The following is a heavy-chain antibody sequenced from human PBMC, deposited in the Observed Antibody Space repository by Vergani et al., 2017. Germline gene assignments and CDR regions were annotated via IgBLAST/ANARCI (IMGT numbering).Heavy chain of an antibody. J-gene: IGHJ2*01. Sequence: QVQLQESGPGLVKPSETLSLTCTVSGGSVSRGSYYWSWIRQPAGKGLEWIGYIYYSGSTNYNPSLKSRVTISVDTSKNQFSLKLSSVTAADTAVYYCARGEDLWGRGTLVTVSS. V-gene: IGHV4-61*10. CDR2: IYYSGST. CDR3: ARGEDL. CDR1: GGSVSRGSYY. D-gene: IGHD1-26*01.